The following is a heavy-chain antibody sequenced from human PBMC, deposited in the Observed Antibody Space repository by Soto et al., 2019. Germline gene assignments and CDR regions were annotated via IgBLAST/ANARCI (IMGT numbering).Heavy chain of an antibody. CDR2: IYYSGST. CDR1: GGSISSYY. Sequence: SETLSLTCTVSGGSISSYYWSWIRQPPGKGLEWIGDIYYSGSTNYNPSLKSRVTISVDKSKNQFSLKLSSVTAADTAVYYCARSPDSSGYYPRWYYYGMDVWGQGTTVTVSS. V-gene: IGHV4-59*12. CDR3: ARSPDSSGYYPRWYYYGMDV. D-gene: IGHD3-22*01. J-gene: IGHJ6*02.